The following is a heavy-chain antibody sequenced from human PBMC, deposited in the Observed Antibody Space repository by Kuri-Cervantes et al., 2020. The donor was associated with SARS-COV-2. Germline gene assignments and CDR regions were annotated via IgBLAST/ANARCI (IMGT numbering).Heavy chain of an antibody. J-gene: IGHJ3*02. CDR1: GGSISSYY. D-gene: IGHD3-10*01. CDR3: ARADVRVMFPMVRGVIGAFDI. V-gene: IGHV4-59*01. Sequence: GSLRLSCTVSGGSISSYYWSWIRQPPGKGLEWIGYIYYSGSTNYNPSLKSRVTISVDTSKNQFSLKLSSVTAADTAVYYCARADVRVMFPMVRGVIGAFDIWGQGTMVTVSS. CDR2: IYYSGST.